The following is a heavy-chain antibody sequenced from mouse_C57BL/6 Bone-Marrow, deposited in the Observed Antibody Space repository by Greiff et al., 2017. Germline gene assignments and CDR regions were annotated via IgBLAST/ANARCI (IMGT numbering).Heavy chain of an antibody. D-gene: IGHD1-1*01. CDR3: ARKFDYYGSSYYFDY. CDR2: IYPRSGNT. J-gene: IGHJ2*01. CDR1: TSYG. V-gene: IGHV1-81*01. Sequence: VQLQESGAELARPGASVKLSFTSYGISWVKQRTGQGLEWIGEIYPRSGNTYYNEKFKGKATLTADKSSSTAYMELRSLTSEDSAVYFCARKFDYYGSSYYFDYWGQGTTLTVSS.